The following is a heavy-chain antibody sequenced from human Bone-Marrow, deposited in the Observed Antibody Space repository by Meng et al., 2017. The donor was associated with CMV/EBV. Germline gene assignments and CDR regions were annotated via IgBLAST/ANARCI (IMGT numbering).Heavy chain of an antibody. V-gene: IGHV3-74*01. CDR2: INSDGSTT. J-gene: IGHJ4*02. CDR3: ARSQYKSASDY. Sequence: GESLKISCAASGFTFSSYWMHWVRQAAGKGLVWVSRINSDGSTTIYADSVKGRFTISRDNAKNTLHLQMNGLRDEDTAVYYCARSQYKSASDYWGRGALVNIYS. CDR1: GFTFSSYW. D-gene: IGHD1-14*01.